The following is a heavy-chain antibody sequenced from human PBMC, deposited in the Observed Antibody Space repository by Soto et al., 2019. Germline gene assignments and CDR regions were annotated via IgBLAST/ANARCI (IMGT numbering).Heavy chain of an antibody. CDR2: IYPGDSDT. D-gene: IGHD3-10*01. V-gene: IGHV5-51*01. CDR3: AKGDTMVRGAFDI. CDR1: GYSFTRYW. J-gene: IGHJ3*02. Sequence: PGESLKISCKGSGYSFTRYWIGCVRQMPGKGLEWMGIIYPGDSDTRYSPSFQGQVTISADKSISTAYLQWSSLKASDTAMYYCAKGDTMVRGAFDIWGQGTMVTVSS.